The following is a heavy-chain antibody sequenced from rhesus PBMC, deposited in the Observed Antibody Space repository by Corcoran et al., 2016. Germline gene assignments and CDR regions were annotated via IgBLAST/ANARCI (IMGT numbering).Heavy chain of an antibody. CDR1: GGSLSSNW. J-gene: IGHJ3*01. V-gene: IGHV4-173*01. CDR2: ISGSGLST. Sequence: QLQLQESGPGLVKPSETLSLTCAVPGGSLSSNWWSWTRHPPGKGMEGSGRISGSGLSTSSNPSPKRRVTISTYTSKNQFSLELSCVTAADTAVYYCARRDFYGIMRDAFDFWGQGLRVTVSS. CDR3: ARRDFYGIMRDAFDF. D-gene: IGHD3-9*01.